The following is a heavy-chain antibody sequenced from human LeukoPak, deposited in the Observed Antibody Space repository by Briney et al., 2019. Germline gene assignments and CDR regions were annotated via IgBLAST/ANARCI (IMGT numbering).Heavy chain of an antibody. CDR2: INHSGST. D-gene: IGHD1-14*01. CDR3: ARGLKNRRIGY. CDR1: GFTFSSYS. J-gene: IGHJ4*02. V-gene: IGHV4-34*01. Sequence: PGGSLRLSCAASGFTFSSYSMNWVRQAPGKGLEWIGEINHSGSTNYNPSLKSRVTISVDTSKNQFSLKLSSVTAADTAVYYCARGLKNRRIGYWGQGTLVTVSS.